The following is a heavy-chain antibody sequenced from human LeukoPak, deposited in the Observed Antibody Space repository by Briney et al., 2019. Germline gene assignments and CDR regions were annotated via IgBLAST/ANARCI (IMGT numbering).Heavy chain of an antibody. CDR2: MNPNSGNT. V-gene: IGHV1-8*01. Sequence: ASVKVSCKASGYTFTSYDINWVRQATGQGLEWMGWMNPNSGNTGYAQKFQGRVTMTRNTSISTAYMELSSLRSEDTAVYYCARGTSCYNYDFWSGYLTCPYYYYYMDVWGKGTTVTVSS. D-gene: IGHD3-3*01. J-gene: IGHJ6*03. CDR3: ARGTSCYNYDFWSGYLTCPYYYYYMDV. CDR1: GYTFTSYD.